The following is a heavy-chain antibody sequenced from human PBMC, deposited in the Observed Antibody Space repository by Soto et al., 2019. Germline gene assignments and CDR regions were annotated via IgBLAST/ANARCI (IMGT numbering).Heavy chain of an antibody. CDR3: ARPFGVTNDY. Sequence: SETLSLTCALYGGSFSGYYWSWIRQPPGKGLEWIGEINHSGSTNYNPSLKSRVTISVDTSKNQFSLKLSSVTAADTAVYYCARPFGVTNDYWGQGTLVTVSS. D-gene: IGHD4-17*01. J-gene: IGHJ4*02. CDR2: INHSGST. V-gene: IGHV4-34*01. CDR1: GGSFSGYY.